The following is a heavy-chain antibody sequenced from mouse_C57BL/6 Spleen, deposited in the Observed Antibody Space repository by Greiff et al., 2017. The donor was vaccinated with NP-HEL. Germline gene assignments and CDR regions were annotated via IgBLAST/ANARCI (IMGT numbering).Heavy chain of an antibody. CDR3: ARRGYDYDESWFAY. V-gene: IGHV1-82*01. J-gene: IGHJ3*01. D-gene: IGHD2-4*01. CDR1: GYAFSSSW. Sequence: VQVVESGPELVKPGASVKISCKASGYAFSSSWMNWVKQRPGKGLEWIGRIYPGDGDTNYNGKFKGKATLTADKSSSTAYMQLSSLTSEDSAVYFCARRGYDYDESWFAYWGQGTLVTVSA. CDR2: IYPGDGDT.